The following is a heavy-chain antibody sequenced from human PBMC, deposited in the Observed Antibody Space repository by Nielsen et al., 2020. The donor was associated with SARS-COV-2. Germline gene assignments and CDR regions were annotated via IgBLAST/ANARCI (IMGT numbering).Heavy chain of an antibody. CDR2: ISYDGSNK. D-gene: IGHD3-10*01. J-gene: IGHJ6*02. CDR3: AKVLWFGELLRALYYYGMDV. Sequence: GESLKISSAASGFTFSSYGMHWVRQAPGKGLEWVAVISYDGSNKYYADSVKGRFTISRDNSKNTLYLQMNSLRAEDTAVYYCAKVLWFGELLRALYYYGMDVWGQGTTVTVSS. V-gene: IGHV3-30*18. CDR1: GFTFSSYG.